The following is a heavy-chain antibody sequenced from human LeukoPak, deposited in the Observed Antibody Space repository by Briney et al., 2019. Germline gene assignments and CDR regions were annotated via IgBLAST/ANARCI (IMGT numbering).Heavy chain of an antibody. V-gene: IGHV1-18*04. CDR3: AREVYYYDSSGYPDY. D-gene: IGHD3-22*01. Sequence: ASVKVSCKASGYTFTGYYMHWVRQAPGQGLEWMGWISAYNGNTNYAQKLQGRVTMTTDTSTSTAYMELRSLRSDDTAVYYCAREVYYYDSSGYPDYWGQGTLVTVSS. CDR1: GYTFTGYY. J-gene: IGHJ4*02. CDR2: ISAYNGNT.